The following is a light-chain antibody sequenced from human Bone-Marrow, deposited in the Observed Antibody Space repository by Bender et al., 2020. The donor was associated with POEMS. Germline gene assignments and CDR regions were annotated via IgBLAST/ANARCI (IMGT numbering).Light chain of an antibody. Sequence: QSVLTQPPSASGTPGQRVTISCSGSTSNIENNYVSWYQQLPGTAPKVLIYRNSQRPSGVPDRITGSKSGTSASLAISGLRSEDEAVYYCASWDDSLSGHVVFGGGTKLTVL. J-gene: IGLJ2*01. V-gene: IGLV1-47*01. CDR3: ASWDDSLSGHVV. CDR1: TSNIENNY. CDR2: RNS.